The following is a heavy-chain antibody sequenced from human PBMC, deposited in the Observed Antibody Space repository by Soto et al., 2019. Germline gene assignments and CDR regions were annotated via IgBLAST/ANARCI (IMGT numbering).Heavy chain of an antibody. J-gene: IGHJ1*01. V-gene: IGHV3-74*01. CDR3: ARLPNKSPQN. Sequence: EVQLVESGGGLVQPGGSLRLSCVASGFTFSSYWMHWVRQAPGKGLVWVSSISNDGSSIYADPVKGRFTISRDNVKNTLYLQMNSLRAEDTAVYYCARLPNKSPQNWGQGTLVIVSP. CDR1: GFTFSSYW. CDR2: ISNDGSS.